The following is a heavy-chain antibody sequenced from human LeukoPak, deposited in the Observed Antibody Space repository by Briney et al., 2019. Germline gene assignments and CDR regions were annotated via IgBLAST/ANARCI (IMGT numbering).Heavy chain of an antibody. CDR3: ARDAGYCTGGSCWYFDH. CDR1: GYTFTDYY. V-gene: IGHV1-2*02. Sequence: ASVKVSCKASGYTFTDYYMHWVGRAPGQGLGWMGWINLNSGGTNFAQRFQGRVTMTRDTSISTAYMDLSRLISDDTAVYYCARDAGYCTGGSCWYFDHWGQGTLVTVSS. CDR2: INLNSGGT. J-gene: IGHJ4*02. D-gene: IGHD2-15*01.